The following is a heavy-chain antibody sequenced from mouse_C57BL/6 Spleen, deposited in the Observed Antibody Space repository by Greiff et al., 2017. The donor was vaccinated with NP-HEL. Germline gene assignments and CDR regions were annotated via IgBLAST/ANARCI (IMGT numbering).Heavy chain of an antibody. Sequence: EVKVVESGGGLVKPGGSLKLSCAASGFTFSSYAMSWVRQTPEKRLEWVATISDGGSYTYYPDNVKGRFTISRDNAKNNLYLQMSHLKSEDTAMYYCAREGDDYFDYWGQGTTLTVSS. V-gene: IGHV5-4*01. J-gene: IGHJ2*01. CDR1: GFTFSSYA. CDR2: ISDGGSYT. CDR3: AREGDDYFDY. D-gene: IGHD3-3*01.